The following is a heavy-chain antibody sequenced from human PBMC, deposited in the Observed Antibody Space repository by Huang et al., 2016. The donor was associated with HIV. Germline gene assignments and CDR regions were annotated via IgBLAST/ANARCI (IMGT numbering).Heavy chain of an antibody. CDR1: GFIFTKYG. D-gene: IGHD1-1*01. V-gene: IGHV1-18*01. J-gene: IGHJ5*01. CDR3: ARDHWYPLQNWFDL. Sequence: QVELVQSGAEVKRPGASVRVSCKAAGFIFTKYGINWVRQAPGQGLEWRGGISAYNGNTNYAEKFQGRVTLTRDTSATTAYMELRDVTSADTAVYYCARDHWYPLQNWFDLWGQGTLVTVSS. CDR2: ISAYNGNT.